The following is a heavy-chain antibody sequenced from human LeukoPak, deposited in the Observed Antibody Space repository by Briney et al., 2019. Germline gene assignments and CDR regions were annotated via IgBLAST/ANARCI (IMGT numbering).Heavy chain of an antibody. CDR2: INPNSGGT. Sequence: ASVKVSCKASGYTFTSYGISWVRQAPGQGLEWMGWINPNSGGTNYAQKFQGRVTMTRDTSISTAYMELSRLRSDDTAVYYCARGGSTVTTNFDYWSQGTLVTVSS. CDR3: ARGGSTVTTNFDY. CDR1: GYTFTSYG. J-gene: IGHJ4*02. D-gene: IGHD4-17*01. V-gene: IGHV1-2*02.